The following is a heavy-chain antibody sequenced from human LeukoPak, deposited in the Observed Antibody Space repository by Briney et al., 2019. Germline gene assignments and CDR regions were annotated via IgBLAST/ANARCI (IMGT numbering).Heavy chain of an antibody. CDR1: GFTFSIYA. CDR3: ARGRGFDY. Sequence: GRSLSLSCAASGFTFSIYAMQWVRDAPGKGVNFVYAISSTGSNTYYANSVRSRFTIYRDNSKNMLYLQMGSLRAEDMAVYYCARGRGFDYWGQGTLVTVSS. J-gene: IGHJ4*02. V-gene: IGHV3-64*01. D-gene: IGHD3-10*01. CDR2: ISSTGSNT.